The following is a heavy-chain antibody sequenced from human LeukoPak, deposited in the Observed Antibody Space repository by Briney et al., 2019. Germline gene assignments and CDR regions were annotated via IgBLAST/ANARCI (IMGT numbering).Heavy chain of an antibody. CDR2: IYYSGST. D-gene: IGHD1-1*01. CDR3: ARDPETGNWYFDL. J-gene: IGHJ2*01. V-gene: IGHV4-59*01. Sequence: SETLSLTCTVSGGSISSYYWSWIRQPPGKGPEWIGYIYYSGSTNYNPSLKSRVTISVDTSKNQFSLKLSSVTAADTAVYYCARDPETGNWYFDLWGRGTLVTVSS. CDR1: GGSISSYY.